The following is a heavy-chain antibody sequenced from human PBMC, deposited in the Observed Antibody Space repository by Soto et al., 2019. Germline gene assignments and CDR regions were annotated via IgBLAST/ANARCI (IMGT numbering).Heavy chain of an antibody. CDR1: GETFIGYA. CDR2: IIPIFGTA. V-gene: IGHV1-69*06. Sequence: LVKDSWQSSGETFIGYAIIWVLQAPGQGLEWMGGIIPIFGTANYAQKFQGRVTITADKSTSTAYMELSSLRSEDTAVYYCARQHKAVVVQAAIGGGIFDYWGQGTLVTVSS. D-gene: IGHD2-2*01. CDR3: ARQHKAVVVQAAIGGGIFDY. J-gene: IGHJ4*02.